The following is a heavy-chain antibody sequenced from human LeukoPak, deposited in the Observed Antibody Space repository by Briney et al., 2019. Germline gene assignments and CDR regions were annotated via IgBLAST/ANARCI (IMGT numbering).Heavy chain of an antibody. CDR3: ARGGSSAVHYYYYYYMDV. CDR2: INPNSGGT. Sequence: ASVKVSCKASGYTFTGYYMHWVRQAPGQGLEWMGWINPNSGGTNYAQKFQGRVTMTRDTSTSTVYMELSSLRSEDTAVYYCARGGSSAVHYYYYYYMDVWGKGTTVTVSS. CDR1: GYTFTGYY. V-gene: IGHV1-2*02. J-gene: IGHJ6*03. D-gene: IGHD6-6*01.